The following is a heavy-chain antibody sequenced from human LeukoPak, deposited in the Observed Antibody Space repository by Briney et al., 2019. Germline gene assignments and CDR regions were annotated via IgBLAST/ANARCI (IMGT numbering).Heavy chain of an antibody. CDR1: GFTFSSYG. CDR3: ARDPTSGSYGTIP. CDR2: VWYDGSNN. V-gene: IGHV3-33*01. J-gene: IGHJ5*02. Sequence: GGSLRLSCAASGFTFSSYGMHWVRQAPAKGLEWVAVVWYDGSNNYYADSVKGRFTISRDNSKNSLYLQMNSLRAEDTAVYYCARDPTSGSYGTIPWGQGTLVTSST. D-gene: IGHD3-22*01.